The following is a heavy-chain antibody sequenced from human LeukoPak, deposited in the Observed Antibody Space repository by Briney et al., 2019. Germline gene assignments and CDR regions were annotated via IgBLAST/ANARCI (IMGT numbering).Heavy chain of an antibody. D-gene: IGHD3-10*01. CDR3: TTSGTPFQY. CDR2: IKNEDDGGTT. V-gene: IGHV3-15*01. Sequence: GGSLRLSCAASGFTFNNAWMSWVRLAPGKGLEWVGRIKNEDDGGTTDYAAPVKGRFTISRDDSKNMLYLQMNSLKTEDTAVYYCTTSGTPFQYWGQGTLVTASS. CDR1: GFTFNNAW. J-gene: IGHJ4*02.